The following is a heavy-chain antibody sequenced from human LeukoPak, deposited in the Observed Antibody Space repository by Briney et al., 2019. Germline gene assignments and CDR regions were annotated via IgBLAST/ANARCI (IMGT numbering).Heavy chain of an antibody. D-gene: IGHD2-2*01. V-gene: IGHV3-21*01. CDR1: GFTFSSYS. J-gene: IGHJ4*02. CDR2: ISSSSSYI. Sequence: SGGSPRLSCAASGFTFSSYSMNWVRQAPGKGLEWVSSISSSSSYIYYADSVKGRFTISRDNAKNSLYLQMNSLRAEDTAVYYCARGQGKDLVPAALLLPRHDYWGQGTLVTVSS. CDR3: ARGQGKDLVPAALLLPRHDY.